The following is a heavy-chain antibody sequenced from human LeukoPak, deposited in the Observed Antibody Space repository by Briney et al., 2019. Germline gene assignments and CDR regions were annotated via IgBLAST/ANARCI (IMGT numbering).Heavy chain of an antibody. Sequence: GGSLRLSCAASGFTFSTYSLNWVRQAPGKGLEWVSYISSSSGIIYADSVKGRCTVSRDNAKNSLYQQMNSLRDDDTGVYYCAFQDGGIVYWGQGTLVTVSS. CDR2: ISSSSGII. CDR3: AFQDGGIVY. CDR1: GFTFSTYS. J-gene: IGHJ4*02. V-gene: IGHV3-48*02. D-gene: IGHD4-23*01.